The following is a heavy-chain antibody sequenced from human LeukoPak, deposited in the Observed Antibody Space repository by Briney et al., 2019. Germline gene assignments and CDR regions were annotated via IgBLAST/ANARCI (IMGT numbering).Heavy chain of an antibody. CDR3: ARVLSWAFDI. D-gene: IGHD3-16*02. Sequence: SETLSLTCTASGGSIRSHYWSLIRQPPGKGLEWIGYIYYSGSTSYNPSLKSRVTISVDTSKNQLSLKLSSATAADTAVYYCARVLSWAFDIWGQGTMVTVSS. J-gene: IGHJ3*02. CDR2: IYYSGST. CDR1: GGSIRSHY. V-gene: IGHV4-59*11.